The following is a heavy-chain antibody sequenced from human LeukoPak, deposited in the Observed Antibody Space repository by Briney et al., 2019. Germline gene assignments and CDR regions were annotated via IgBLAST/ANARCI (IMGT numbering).Heavy chain of an antibody. CDR2: ISSNGGIT. CDR1: GFTFSSYT. V-gene: IGHV3-64*04. Sequence: GGSLRLSCSASGFTFSSYTMHWVRQAPGKGLEYVSAISSNGGITYYADSMKGRFTVSRDNSKNTLYLQMNSLRAEDTAVYYCAGVSFSSGWYRDYWGQGTLVTVSS. CDR3: AGVSFSSGWYRDY. D-gene: IGHD6-19*01. J-gene: IGHJ4*02.